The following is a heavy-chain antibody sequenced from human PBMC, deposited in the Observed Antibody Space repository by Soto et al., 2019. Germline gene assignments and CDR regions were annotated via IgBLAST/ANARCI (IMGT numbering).Heavy chain of an antibody. CDR3: ARDSITMIVVVTYNWFDP. V-gene: IGHV1-18*01. CDR2: ISAYNGNT. J-gene: IGHJ5*02. D-gene: IGHD3-22*01. CDR1: GYTFTSYG. Sequence: SVKVSCKASGYTFTSYGISWVRQAPGQGLEWMGWISAYNGNTNYAQKFQGRVTMTTDTSTSTAYMELRSMRSDDTAVYYCARDSITMIVVVTYNWFDPWGQGTLVTVSS.